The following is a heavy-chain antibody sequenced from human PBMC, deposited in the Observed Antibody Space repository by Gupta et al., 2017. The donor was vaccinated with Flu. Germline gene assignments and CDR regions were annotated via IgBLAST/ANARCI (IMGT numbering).Heavy chain of an antibody. J-gene: IGHJ6*02. D-gene: IGHD3-22*01. CDR1: GGSISSGGYY. CDR2: IYYSGST. Sequence: QVQLQESGPGLVKPSQTLSLTCTVSGGSISSGGYYWSWIRQHPGKGLEGIGYIYYSGSTYYNQHRKRRVTISVDTYKNQCALKLRAVTAAERAVYYCARETSSDTARYVGMAVGGQGTTVTVCS. V-gene: IGHV4-31*03. CDR3: ARETSSDTARYVGMAV.